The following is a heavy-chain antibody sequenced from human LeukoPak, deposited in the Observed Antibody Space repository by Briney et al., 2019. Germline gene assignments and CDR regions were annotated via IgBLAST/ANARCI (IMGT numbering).Heavy chain of an antibody. CDR3: ATDRNPYLDPMPFSY. V-gene: IGHV1-24*01. J-gene: IGHJ6*01. CDR2: FHPEDGET. CDR1: GYSFIELS. Sequence: GASVKVSCKVSGYSFIELSMHWVRQAPGKGLEWMGGFHPEDGETIYAQEFQGRVIMTEDTSTDTAYMELSSLRSEDTAVYYCATDRNPYLDPMPFSYWGPGTPVPVSS. D-gene: IGHD3-9*01.